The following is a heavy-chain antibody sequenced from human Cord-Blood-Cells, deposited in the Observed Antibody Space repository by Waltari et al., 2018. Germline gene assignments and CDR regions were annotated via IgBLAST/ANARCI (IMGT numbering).Heavy chain of an antibody. CDR1: GFPLSSFR. Sequence: EVQLVESAGGFVLPGGSLRLACAASGFPLSSFRVPWVGQAPGKGLVWVARMNRDGSSTSYADAVKGRFTISRDNAKNTLYLQMNSLRAEDTAVYYCARGGDYSNAFDIWGQGTMVTVSS. J-gene: IGHJ3*02. D-gene: IGHD4-4*01. CDR3: ARGGDYSNAFDI. V-gene: IGHV3-74*01. CDR2: MNRDGSST.